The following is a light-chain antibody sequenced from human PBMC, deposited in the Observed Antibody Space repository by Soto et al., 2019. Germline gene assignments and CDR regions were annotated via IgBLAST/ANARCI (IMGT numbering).Light chain of an antibody. Sequence: EIVMTQSPATLSVSPGDRVTLSCRASQSVTTNLAWYQQKPGQAPRLLIYGASTRAPRIPARFSGSGSVTEFTLTISSLQSEDFAVYYCHQYNIWPPITFGQGTRLEI. CDR3: HQYNIWPPIT. CDR2: GAS. J-gene: IGKJ5*01. CDR1: QSVTTN. V-gene: IGKV3-15*01.